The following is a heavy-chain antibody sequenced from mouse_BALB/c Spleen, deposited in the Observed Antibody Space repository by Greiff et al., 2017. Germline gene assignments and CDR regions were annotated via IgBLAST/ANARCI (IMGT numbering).Heavy chain of an antibody. V-gene: IGHV14-3*02. CDR1: GFNIKDTY. J-gene: IGHJ3*01. CDR2: IDPANGNT. D-gene: IGHD1-2*01. Sequence: EVQLQQSGAELVKPGASVKLSCTASGFNIKDTYMHWVKQRPEQGLEWIGRIDPANGNTKYDPKFQGKATITTDTTSNTAYLQLSSLTSEDTAVCACARDYGPFAYWGQGTLVTVSA. CDR3: ARDYGPFAY.